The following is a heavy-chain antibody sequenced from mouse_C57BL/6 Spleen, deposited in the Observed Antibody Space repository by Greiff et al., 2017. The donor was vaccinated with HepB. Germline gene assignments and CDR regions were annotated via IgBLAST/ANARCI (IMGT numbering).Heavy chain of an antibody. D-gene: IGHD1-1*01. V-gene: IGHV1-61*01. Sequence: QVQLQQPGAELVRPGSSVKLSCKASGYTFTSYWMDWVKQRPGQGLEWIGNIYPSDSETHYNQKFKDKATLTVDKSSSTAYMQLSSLTSEDSAVYYCARSHYGSSFWFAYWGQGTLVTVSA. CDR1: GYTFTSYW. CDR3: ARSHYGSSFWFAY. J-gene: IGHJ3*01. CDR2: IYPSDSET.